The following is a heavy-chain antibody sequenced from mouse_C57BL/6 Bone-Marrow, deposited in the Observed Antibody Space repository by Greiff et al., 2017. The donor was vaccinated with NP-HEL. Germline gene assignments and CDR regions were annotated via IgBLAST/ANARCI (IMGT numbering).Heavy chain of an antibody. V-gene: IGHV1-81*01. CDR3: ARQLRLRGYYYAMDY. Sequence: VMLVESGAELARPGASVKLSCKASGYTFTSYGISWVKQRTGQGLEWIGEIYPRSGNTYYNEKFKGKATLTADKSSSTAYMELRSLTSEDSAVYFCARQLRLRGYYYAMDYWGQGTSVTVSS. CDR1: GYTFTSYG. J-gene: IGHJ4*01. CDR2: IYPRSGNT. D-gene: IGHD3-2*02.